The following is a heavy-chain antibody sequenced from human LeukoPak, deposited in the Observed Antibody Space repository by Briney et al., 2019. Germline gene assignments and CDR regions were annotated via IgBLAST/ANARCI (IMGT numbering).Heavy chain of an antibody. Sequence: SETLSLTCAVYGGSFSAYYWSWIRQPAGKGLEWIGRIYTSGSTNYNPSLKSRVTMSVDTSKNQFSLKLSSVTAADTAVYYCARVEGGYSSGWYGWFDPWGQGTLVTVSS. CDR2: IYTSGST. V-gene: IGHV4-59*10. CDR3: ARVEGGYSSGWYGWFDP. J-gene: IGHJ5*02. D-gene: IGHD6-19*01. CDR1: GGSFSAYY.